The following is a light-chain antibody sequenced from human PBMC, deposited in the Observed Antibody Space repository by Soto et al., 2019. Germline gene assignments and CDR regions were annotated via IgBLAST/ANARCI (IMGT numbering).Light chain of an antibody. CDR1: QSISSNY. V-gene: IGKV3-20*01. CDR2: GAS. J-gene: IGKJ4*01. CDR3: QQYGYPQLT. Sequence: EIVLTQSPGTLSLSPGETVTLSCRASQSISSNYVAWFQHKPGQAPRLLIYGASRSAPGIQERFSGSGSGTDFRLTINRLEPEDAAVFYCQQYGYPQLTFGGGTKV.